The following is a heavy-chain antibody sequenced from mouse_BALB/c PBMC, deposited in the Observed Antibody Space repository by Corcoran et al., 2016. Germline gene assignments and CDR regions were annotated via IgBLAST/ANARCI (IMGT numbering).Heavy chain of an antibody. J-gene: IGHJ1*01. CDR2: INSDGSAI. Sequence: EVQLLETVGGLVQPGGSRGLSCEGSGFTFSGFWMSWVRQTPGKNLEWIGDINSDGSAINYAPSIKDRFTIFRDNDKSTLYLQMSNVRSEDTATYFCMRYGNYWYFDVWGAGTTVTVSS. CDR3: MRYGNYWYFDV. D-gene: IGHD2-1*01. V-gene: IGHV11-2*02. CDR1: GFTFSGFW.